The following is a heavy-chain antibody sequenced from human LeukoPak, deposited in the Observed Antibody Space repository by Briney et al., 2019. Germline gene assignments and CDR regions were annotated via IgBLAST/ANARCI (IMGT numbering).Heavy chain of an antibody. J-gene: IGHJ4*02. V-gene: IGHV1-18*01. D-gene: IGHD2-15*01. CDR2: ISAYNGNT. CDR3: AGIRLDLAY. CDR1: GYTFTSYG. Sequence: ASVKVSCKASGYTFTSYGISCVRQAPVQGLEWMGWISAYNGNTNYAQKLQGRVTMTTDTSTSTAYMELRSLRSEDTAAYYCAGIRLDLAYWGQGTLVTVSS.